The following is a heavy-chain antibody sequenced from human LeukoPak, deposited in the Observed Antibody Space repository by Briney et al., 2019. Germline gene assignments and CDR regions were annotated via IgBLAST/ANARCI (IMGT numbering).Heavy chain of an antibody. CDR3: ARRPATGSPPILNLGWFDP. V-gene: IGHV5-51*01. J-gene: IGHJ5*02. CDR1: GYSFTSYW. CDR2: IYPGDSDT. Sequence: AGESLKISCKGSGYSFTSYWIGWVRQMPGKGLEWMGIIYPGDSDTRYSPSFQGQVTISADKSISTAYLQWSSLKASDTAMYYCARRPATGSPPILNLGWFDPWGQGTLVTVSS. D-gene: IGHD1-1*01.